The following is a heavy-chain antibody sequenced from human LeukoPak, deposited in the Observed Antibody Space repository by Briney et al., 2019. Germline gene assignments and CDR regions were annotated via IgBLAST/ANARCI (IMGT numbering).Heavy chain of an antibody. Sequence: SETLSLTCTVSGSSISNYYWTWIRQPAGKGLEWIGRIYTSGGTNYNPSLKTRVTMSVDTSKNQVSLKLSSVTAADTAMYYCARAAEYSSGWYLFDYWGQGILVTVAS. CDR2: IYTSGGT. V-gene: IGHV4-4*07. CDR3: ARAAEYSSGWYLFDY. J-gene: IGHJ4*02. D-gene: IGHD6-19*01. CDR1: GSSISNYY.